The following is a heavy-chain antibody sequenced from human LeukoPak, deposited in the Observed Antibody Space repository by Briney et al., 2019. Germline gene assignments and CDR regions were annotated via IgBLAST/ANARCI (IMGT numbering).Heavy chain of an antibody. CDR2: INSNGATA. J-gene: IGHJ4*02. CDR1: GFTFSMYA. CDR3: VRDRGRGWYYMDR. Sequence: GGSLRLSCAASGFTFSMYAMSWVRQAPGKGLEWVSVINSNGATAYYADSMKGRFTISRDNSQNTVSLQMNSLRADDTAIYFCVRDRGRGWYYMDRWGQGTLVAVSS. D-gene: IGHD6-19*01. V-gene: IGHV3-23*01.